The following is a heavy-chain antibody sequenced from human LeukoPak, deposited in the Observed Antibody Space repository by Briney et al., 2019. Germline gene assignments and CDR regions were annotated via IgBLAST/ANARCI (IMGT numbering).Heavy chain of an antibody. D-gene: IGHD5-18*01. V-gene: IGHV3-48*01. CDR2: ISSSSSTI. CDR3: AKSVTYSYGSVIIDY. Sequence: GGSLGLSCAASGFTFSSYSMNWVRQAPGKGLEGVSYISSSSSTIYYADSVKGRFTISRDNSKNTLYLQMNSLRAEDTAVYYCAKSVTYSYGSVIIDYWGQGTLVTVSS. J-gene: IGHJ4*02. CDR1: GFTFSSYS.